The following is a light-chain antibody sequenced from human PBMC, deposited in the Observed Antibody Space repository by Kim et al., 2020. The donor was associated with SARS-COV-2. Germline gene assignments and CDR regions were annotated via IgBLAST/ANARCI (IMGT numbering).Light chain of an antibody. CDR2: EVS. Sequence: QSALTQPPSASGSPGQSVTISCTGTSSDVGGYNYVSWYQQHPGKAPKLMIYEVSKRPSGVPDRFSGSKSGNTASLTVSGLQAEDEADYYCSSCAGTSIFVFGGGTQLTVL. J-gene: IGLJ2*01. V-gene: IGLV2-8*01. CDR3: SSCAGTSIFV. CDR1: SSDVGGYNY.